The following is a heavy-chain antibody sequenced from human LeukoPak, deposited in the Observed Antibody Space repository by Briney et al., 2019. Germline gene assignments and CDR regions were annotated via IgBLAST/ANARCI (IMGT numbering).Heavy chain of an antibody. D-gene: IGHD3-16*01. CDR3: ASSIRGEAGAFDI. Sequence: GGSLRLSCAASGFTFDDYAMHWVRQAPRKGLEWVSLISWGGGSTYYADSVKGRFTISRDNSKNSLYLHMNSLRAEDTALYYCASSIRGEAGAFDIWGQGTMVTVSS. CDR2: ISWGGGST. V-gene: IGHV3-43D*04. CDR1: GFTFDDYA. J-gene: IGHJ3*02.